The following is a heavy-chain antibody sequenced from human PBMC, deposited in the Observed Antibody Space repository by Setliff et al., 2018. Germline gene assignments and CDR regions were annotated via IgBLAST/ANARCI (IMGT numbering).Heavy chain of an antibody. J-gene: IGHJ6*02. CDR3: ARSSYSGSYLNV. CDR1: GDSIRSSNW. D-gene: IGHD1-26*01. V-gene: IGHV4-4*02. Sequence: PSETLSLTCAVSGDSIRSSNWWNWVRQPPGKGLEWIGEIYHSGSTKYNPSLKSRVTISVDKSKNQFSLKLSSVTAADTAVYYCARSSYSGSYLNVWGQGTTVTVSS. CDR2: IYHSGST.